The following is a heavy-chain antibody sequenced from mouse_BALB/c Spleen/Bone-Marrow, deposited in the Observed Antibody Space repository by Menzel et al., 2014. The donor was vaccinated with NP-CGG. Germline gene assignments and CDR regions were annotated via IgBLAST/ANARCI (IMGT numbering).Heavy chain of an antibody. CDR3: ARDHGPFDY. V-gene: IGHV14-3*02. CDR1: GFNFKDFY. D-gene: IGHD1-2*01. CDR2: IDPADGDT. J-gene: IGHJ2*01. Sequence: EVKLVESGAELVKPGASVKLSCTASGFNFKDFYMHWVKQRPEQGLEWIGRIDPADGDTKYDPKFQGKATITADTSSNTMYLQISSPTSEDTSVYYCARDHGPFDYWGQGTTLTVSS.